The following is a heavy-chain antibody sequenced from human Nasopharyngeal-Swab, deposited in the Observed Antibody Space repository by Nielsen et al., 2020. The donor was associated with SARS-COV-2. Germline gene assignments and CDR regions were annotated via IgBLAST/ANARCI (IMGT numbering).Heavy chain of an antibody. D-gene: IGHD3-9*01. V-gene: IGHV4-39*01. J-gene: IGHJ4*02. Sequence: WIRQPPGKGLEWIGSIYYSGSTYYNPSLKSRVTISVDTSKNQFSLKLSSVTAADTAVCYCARLDYDILTGYGDPYYFDYWGQGTLVTVSS. CDR2: IYYSGST. CDR3: ARLDYDILTGYGDPYYFDY.